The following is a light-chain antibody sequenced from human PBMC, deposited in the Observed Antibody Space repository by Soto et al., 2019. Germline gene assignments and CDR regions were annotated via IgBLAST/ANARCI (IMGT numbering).Light chain of an antibody. CDR2: EDS. J-gene: IGLJ1*01. Sequence: QSVLTQPASVSGSPGQSLTISCTGTSSDVGSSNFVSWYQQHPGKAPKLIIYEDSRRPSGVSGRFSGSKSGNAASLTISGLQAEDEADYYCCSFPGTSTLYVFGSGTQLTVL. CDR1: SSDVGSSNF. V-gene: IGLV2-23*01. CDR3: CSFPGTSTLYV.